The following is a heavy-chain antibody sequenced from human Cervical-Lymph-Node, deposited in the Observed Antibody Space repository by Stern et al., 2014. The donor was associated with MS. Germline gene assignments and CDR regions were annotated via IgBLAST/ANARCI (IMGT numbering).Heavy chain of an antibody. Sequence: VQLQESGPGLVKPSQTLSLTCTVSGGSISSGDYYWSWIRQPPGKGLEWIGYIYCSGSTYYNPSLKSRVTISVDTSKNQFSLKLSSVTAADTAVYYCASANCSSTSCPNWFDPWGQGTLVTVSS. V-gene: IGHV4-30-4*01. CDR3: ASANCSSTSCPNWFDP. CDR1: GGSISSGDYY. D-gene: IGHD2-2*01. J-gene: IGHJ5*02. CDR2: IYCSGST.